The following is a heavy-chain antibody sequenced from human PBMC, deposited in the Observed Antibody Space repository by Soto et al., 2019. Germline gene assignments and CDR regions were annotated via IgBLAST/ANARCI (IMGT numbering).Heavy chain of an antibody. CDR3: AREDYSEPAGGMDV. Sequence: QVQLVESGGGVVQPGRSLRLSCAASGFTFSSYALHWVRQAPGKGLEWVAVIWSDGSNKYYADSVKGRFTISRDNSKNTLYLQLNSLRVEDTAVYYCAREDYSEPAGGMDVWGPGTTVTVSS. CDR1: GFTFSSYA. D-gene: IGHD4-4*01. J-gene: IGHJ6*02. V-gene: IGHV3-33*01. CDR2: IWSDGSNK.